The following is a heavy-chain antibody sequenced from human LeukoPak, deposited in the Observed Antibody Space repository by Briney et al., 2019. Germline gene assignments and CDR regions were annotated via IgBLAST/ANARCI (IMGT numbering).Heavy chain of an antibody. J-gene: IGHJ4*02. V-gene: IGHV4-39*01. CDR1: GGSISSSSYY. CDR2: IYYSGST. D-gene: IGHD6-6*01. CDR3: ARRAARPERYFDY. Sequence: SETLSLTCTVSGGSISSSSYYWGWIRQPPGKGLEWIVRIYYSGSTYSYPSLKSRVTISVDTSKNQFSLKLSSVTAADTAVYYCARRAARPERYFDYWGQGTLVTVSS.